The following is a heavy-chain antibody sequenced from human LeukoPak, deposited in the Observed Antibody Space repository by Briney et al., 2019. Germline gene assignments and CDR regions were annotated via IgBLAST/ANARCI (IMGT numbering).Heavy chain of an antibody. CDR2: ISSSGITI. CDR3: ARAREITIYNWFDP. J-gene: IGHJ5*02. Sequence: PGGSLTLSCAASGFTFSSYEMNWVRQAPGKGLEWVSYISSSGITIYYADSVKGRFTISRDDAKNSLYLQMNSLRAEDTAVYYCARAREITIYNWFDPWGQGTLVTVSS. CDR1: GFTFSSYE. D-gene: IGHD3-3*01. V-gene: IGHV3-48*03.